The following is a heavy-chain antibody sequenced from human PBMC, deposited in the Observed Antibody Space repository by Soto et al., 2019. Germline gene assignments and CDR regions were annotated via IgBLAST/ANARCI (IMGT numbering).Heavy chain of an antibody. CDR1: GFSFSTYG. CDR2: ITASNGNT. Sequence: GASVKVSCKASGFSFSTYGSTWVRQAPGQGLEWMGWITASNGNTHYAQNLQGRVTMTTDTSTSTAYMGLWRLSSDDTAVYYCARGNSYGSYWYFDLWGRGTLVTVSS. J-gene: IGHJ2*01. CDR3: ARGNSYGSYWYFDL. V-gene: IGHV1-18*04. D-gene: IGHD5-18*01.